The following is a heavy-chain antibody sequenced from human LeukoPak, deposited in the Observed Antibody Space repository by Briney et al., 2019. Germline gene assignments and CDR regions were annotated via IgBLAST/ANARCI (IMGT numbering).Heavy chain of an antibody. CDR3: ASPAAGHAFDI. CDR1: GGSFSGYY. J-gene: IGHJ3*02. V-gene: IGHV4-34*01. Sequence: SETLSLTCAVYGGSFSGYYWSWIRQPPGKGLEWIGEINHSGSTNYNPSLKSRATISVDTSKNQFSLKLSSVTAADTAVYYCASPAAGHAFDIWGQGTMVTVSS. CDR2: INHSGST. D-gene: IGHD6-13*01.